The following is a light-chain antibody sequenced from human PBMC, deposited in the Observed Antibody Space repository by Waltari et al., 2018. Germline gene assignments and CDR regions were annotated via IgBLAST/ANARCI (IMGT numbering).Light chain of an antibody. CDR2: WAS. CDR3: QQCYSTPWT. V-gene: IGKV4-1*01. J-gene: IGKJ1*01. CDR1: QSVLYSSNNKNY. Sequence: DIVMTQSPDSLAVSPGERATINRKSSQSVLYSSNNKNYLAWYQQKPGQPPKLLIYWASTRESGVPDRFSGSGSGTDFTLTISSLQAEDVAVYYCQQCYSTPWTFGQGTKVEIK.